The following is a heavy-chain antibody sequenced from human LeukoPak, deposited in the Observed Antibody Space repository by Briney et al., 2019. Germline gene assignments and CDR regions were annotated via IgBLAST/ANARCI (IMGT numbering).Heavy chain of an antibody. CDR3: ARGPRYCSGGSCYSGWFDP. CDR2: ISAYNGNT. D-gene: IGHD2-15*01. Sequence: ASVKVSCKASGYTFTSYGISWVRQAPGQGLEWMGWISAYNGNTNYAQKLQGRVTMPTATATSTAYMELRSLRSDDTAVYYCARGPRYCSGGSCYSGWFDPWGQGTLVTASS. CDR1: GYTFTSYG. J-gene: IGHJ5*02. V-gene: IGHV1-18*04.